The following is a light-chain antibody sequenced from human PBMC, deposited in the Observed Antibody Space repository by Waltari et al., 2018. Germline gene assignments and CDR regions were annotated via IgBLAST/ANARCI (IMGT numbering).Light chain of an antibody. CDR2: EAS. J-gene: IGKJ2*01. Sequence: EIVLTQSPATLSLSPGERATLSCRASQSVSNYLAWYQQKPGQAPRLLIYEASNRATGIPARFSGSGSGTDFTLTISSLEPEDFATYYCQQYNTLYTFGQGTKLEIK. CDR1: QSVSNY. CDR3: QQYNTLYT. V-gene: IGKV3-11*01.